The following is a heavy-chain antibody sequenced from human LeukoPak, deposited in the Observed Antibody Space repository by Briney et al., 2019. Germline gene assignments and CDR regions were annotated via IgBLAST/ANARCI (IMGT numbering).Heavy chain of an antibody. J-gene: IGHJ6*03. V-gene: IGHV3-7*01. D-gene: IGHD2-2*01. CDR3: ASSKSGPYYYYYMDV. CDR2: IKQDGSEK. CDR1: GFTFSSYW. Sequence: GGSLRLSCAASGFTFSSYWMIWVRQAPGKGLEWVANIKQDGSEKYYVDSVKGRFTISRDNAKNSLYLQMNSLRAEDTAVYYCASSKSGPYYYYYMDVWGKGTTVTVSS.